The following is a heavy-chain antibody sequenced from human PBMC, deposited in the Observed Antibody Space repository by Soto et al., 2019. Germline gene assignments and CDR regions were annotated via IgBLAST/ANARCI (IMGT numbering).Heavy chain of an antibody. CDR2: IYHSGST. CDR1: GGSIISGGYS. CDR3: ARFEGGWFDP. V-gene: IGHV4-30-2*01. Sequence: SETLSLTCAVSGGSIISGGYSWSWIRQPPGKGLEWIGYIYHSGSTYYNPSLKSRVTISVDRSKNQFSLKLSSVTAADTAVYYCARFEGGWFDPWGQGTLVTVSS. D-gene: IGHD3-16*01. J-gene: IGHJ5*02.